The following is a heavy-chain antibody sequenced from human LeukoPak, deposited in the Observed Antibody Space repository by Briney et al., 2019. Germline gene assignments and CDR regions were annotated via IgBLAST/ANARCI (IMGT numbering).Heavy chain of an antibody. V-gene: IGHV4-34*01. D-gene: IGHD2-8*01. CDR1: GGSFRGYY. CDR2: VNHSGST. J-gene: IGHJ4*02. Sequence: SETLSLTCAVYGGSFRGYYWSWIRQPPGKGLEWIGEVNHSGSTNYNPSLKSRVTISVDTSKNQFSLKLSSVTAADTAVYYCARVAYCTNGVCYDYFDYWGQGTLVTVSS. CDR3: ARVAYCTNGVCYDYFDY.